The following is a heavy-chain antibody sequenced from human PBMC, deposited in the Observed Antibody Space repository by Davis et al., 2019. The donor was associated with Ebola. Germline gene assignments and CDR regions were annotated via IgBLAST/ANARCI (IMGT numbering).Heavy chain of an antibody. D-gene: IGHD3-16*01. J-gene: IGHJ4*02. CDR2: MSSGGGAP. CDR3: VKQHGVGAFAYDY. V-gene: IGHV3-23*01. CDR1: GSTSSMFA. Sequence: PGRSLRPSCPALGSTSSMFAMGWVRHAPGKWLEWVSDMSSGGGAPYYADSVKGRFTTYRDNPKNTLYLQMNSLRADDTSVYYCVKQHGVGAFAYDYWGRGTVVTVSS.